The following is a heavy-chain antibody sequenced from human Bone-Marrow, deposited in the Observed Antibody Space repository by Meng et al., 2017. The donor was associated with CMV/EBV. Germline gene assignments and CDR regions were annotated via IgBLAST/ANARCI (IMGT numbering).Heavy chain of an antibody. CDR3: ARGLLDWLPNDY. V-gene: IGHV3-21*01. CDR1: GFTFSSYS. Sequence: GRSLRLSWAASGFTFSSYSMNWVRQAPGKGLEWVSSISSSSSYIYYADSVKGRFTISRDNAKNSLYLQMNSLRAEDTAVYYCARGLLDWLPNDYWGQGTLVTVSS. J-gene: IGHJ4*02. CDR2: ISSSSSYI. D-gene: IGHD5-18*01.